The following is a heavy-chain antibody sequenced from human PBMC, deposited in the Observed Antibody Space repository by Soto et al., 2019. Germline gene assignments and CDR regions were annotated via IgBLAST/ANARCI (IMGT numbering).Heavy chain of an antibody. J-gene: IGHJ6*02. D-gene: IGHD4-17*01. CDR3: ARTRLNTTVTTGYYYYGMDV. Sequence: PSETLSLTCAVSGGSISSSNWWSWVRQPPGKGLEWIGEIYHSGSTNYNPSLKSRVTISVDKSKNQFSLRLSSVTAADTAVYYCARTRLNTTVTTGYYYYGMDVWGQGTTVTVSS. V-gene: IGHV4-4*02. CDR2: IYHSGST. CDR1: GGSISSSNW.